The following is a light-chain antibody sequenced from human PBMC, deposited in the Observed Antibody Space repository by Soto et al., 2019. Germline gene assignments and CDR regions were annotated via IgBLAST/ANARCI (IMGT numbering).Light chain of an antibody. V-gene: IGLV3-21*04. CDR2: YDS. Sequence: SYELTQPPSVSVAPGKTASVTCGGNNIGSKGVHWYQQKPGQAPVLVIYYDSDRPSGIPERFSGYNSGNTATLTISRVEAGDEADYYCQVWDSSSDRLIFGGGTKLTVL. CDR1: NIGSKG. CDR3: QVWDSSSDRLI. J-gene: IGLJ2*01.